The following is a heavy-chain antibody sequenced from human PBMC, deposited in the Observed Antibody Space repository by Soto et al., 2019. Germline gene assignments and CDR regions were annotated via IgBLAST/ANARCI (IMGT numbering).Heavy chain of an antibody. J-gene: IGHJ6*02. CDR1: GGTFSSYA. V-gene: IGHV1-69*13. CDR3: ARERTRDYGMDV. CDR2: IIPIFGTA. Sequence: SVKVSCKASGGTFSSYAISWVRQAPGQGLEWMGGIIPIFGTANYAQKFQGRVTITADESTSTAYMELSSLRSEDTAVYYCARERTRDYGMDVWGQGTTVTVSS.